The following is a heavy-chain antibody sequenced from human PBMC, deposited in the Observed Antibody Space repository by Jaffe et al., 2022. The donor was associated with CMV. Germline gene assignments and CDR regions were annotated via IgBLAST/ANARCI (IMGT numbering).Heavy chain of an antibody. J-gene: IGHJ3*02. CDR2: IYYSGST. Sequence: QLQLQESGPGLVKPSETLSLTCTVSGGSISSSSYYWGWIRQPPGKGLEWIGSIYYSGSTYYNPSLKSRVTISVDTSKNQFSLKLSSVTAADTAVYYCARPRGDGYTPGAFDIWGQGTMVTVSS. D-gene: IGHD5-12*01. CDR3: ARPRGDGYTPGAFDI. V-gene: IGHV4-39*01. CDR1: GGSISSSSYY.